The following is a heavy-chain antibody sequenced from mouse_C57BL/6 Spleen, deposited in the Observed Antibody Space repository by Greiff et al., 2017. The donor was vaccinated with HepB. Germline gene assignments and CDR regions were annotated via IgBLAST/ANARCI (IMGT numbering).Heavy chain of an antibody. J-gene: IGHJ3*01. CDR2: ISSGGSYT. V-gene: IGHV5-6*01. D-gene: IGHD2-4*01. CDR3: ARPIYYDYDGAWFAY. Sequence: EVKLVESGGDLVKPGGSLKLSCAASGFTFSSYGMSWVRQTPDKRLEWVATISSGGSYTYYPDSVKGRFTISRDNAKNTLYLQMSSLKSEDTAMYYCARPIYYDYDGAWFAYWGQGTLVTVSA. CDR1: GFTFSSYG.